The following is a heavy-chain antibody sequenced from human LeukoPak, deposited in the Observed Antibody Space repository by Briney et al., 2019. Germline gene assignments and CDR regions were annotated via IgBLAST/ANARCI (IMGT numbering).Heavy chain of an antibody. D-gene: IGHD3-22*01. CDR2: ISYDGSKK. Sequence: GGSLRLSCAASGFRFSNYAMHWVRQAPGKGLEWVAGISYDGSKKYYADSMKGRFTISRDNSKNTLYLQMNSLRADGTAMYYCAKRYDTTVYSINFDYWGQGTLVTVSS. CDR1: GFRFSNYA. J-gene: IGHJ4*02. V-gene: IGHV3-30*18. CDR3: AKRYDTTVYSINFDY.